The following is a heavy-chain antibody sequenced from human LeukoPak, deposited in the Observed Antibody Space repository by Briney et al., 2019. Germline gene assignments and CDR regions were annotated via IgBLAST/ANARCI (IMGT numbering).Heavy chain of an antibody. CDR2: IYHSGST. Sequence: SGTLSLTCAVSGGSISSSNWWSWVRQPPGKGLEWIGEIYHSGSTNYNPSLKSRVTISVDTSKNQFSLKLSSVTAADTAVYYCARHYYDSSGYRSFDIWGQGTMVTVSS. D-gene: IGHD3-22*01. CDR1: GGSISSSNW. V-gene: IGHV4-4*02. CDR3: ARHYYDSSGYRSFDI. J-gene: IGHJ3*02.